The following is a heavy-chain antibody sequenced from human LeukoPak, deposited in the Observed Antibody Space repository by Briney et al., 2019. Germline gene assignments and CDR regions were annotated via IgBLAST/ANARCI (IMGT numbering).Heavy chain of an antibody. D-gene: IGHD2-15*01. J-gene: IGHJ3*02. CDR3: ARESFCSGGSCYSGRAFDI. Sequence: PGGSLRLSCAASGFTFSSYAMHWVRQAPGKGLEWVAFISYDGSNKYYADSVKGRFTISRDNAKNTLYLQMNSLRAEDTAVYYCARESFCSGGSCYSGRAFDIWGQGTMVTVSS. V-gene: IGHV3-30*04. CDR1: GFTFSSYA. CDR2: ISYDGSNK.